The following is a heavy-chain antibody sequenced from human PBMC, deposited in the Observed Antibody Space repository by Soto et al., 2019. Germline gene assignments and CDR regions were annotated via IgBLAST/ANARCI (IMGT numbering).Heavy chain of an antibody. CDR2: IKYSGTT. J-gene: IGHJ5*02. D-gene: IGHD3-10*01. CDR1: GGSISSSRCH. V-gene: IGHV4-39*07. CDR3: ARGSAFIRITMVRGPERNWFDP. Sequence: SETLSLTCTVSGGSISSSRCHWGWIRQPPGKGLEWIASIKYSGTTFYNPSLKSRVTISVDRSKNQFSLKLSSVTAADTAVYYCARGSAFIRITMVRGPERNWFDPWGQGTLVTVSS.